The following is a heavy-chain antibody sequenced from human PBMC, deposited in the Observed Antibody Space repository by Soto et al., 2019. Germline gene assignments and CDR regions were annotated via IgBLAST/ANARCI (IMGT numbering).Heavy chain of an antibody. CDR1: GFTVSSNY. Sequence: EVHLVETGGGLIQPGGSLRLSCAASGFTVSSNYMSWVRQAPGKGLEWVSVIYSGGSTYYADSVKGRFTISRDNSKNTLYLQMNSLRAEDTAVYYCARAVPRSGSGTPGWFDPWGQGTLVTVSS. CDR2: IYSGGST. V-gene: IGHV3-53*02. CDR3: ARAVPRSGSGTPGWFDP. J-gene: IGHJ5*02. D-gene: IGHD3-10*01.